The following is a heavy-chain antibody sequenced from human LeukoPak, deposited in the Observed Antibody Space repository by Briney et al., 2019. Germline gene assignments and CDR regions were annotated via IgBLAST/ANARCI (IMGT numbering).Heavy chain of an antibody. CDR3: ARQMGYFDILTPPVY. V-gene: IGHV4-39*01. D-gene: IGHD3-9*01. Sequence: SETLSLTCTVSGGSISSSSYYWGWIRQPPGKGLEWIGSIYYSGSTYYNPSLKSRVTISVDTSKNQFSLKLSSVSAADTAVYYCARQMGYFDILTPPVYWGQGTPVTVSS. J-gene: IGHJ4*02. CDR2: IYYSGST. CDR1: GGSISSSSYY.